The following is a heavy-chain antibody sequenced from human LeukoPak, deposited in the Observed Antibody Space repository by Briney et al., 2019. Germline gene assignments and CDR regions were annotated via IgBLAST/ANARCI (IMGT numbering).Heavy chain of an antibody. D-gene: IGHD2-2*01. CDR3: ARVVTPRYCSSTSCYWKGWFDP. Sequence: SVKVSCQASVGTLSRYAISLVRQAPGKRREGVGGIIDSFGTADYAQKFQGRVTIRADESTSTAYMELSSLRSEDTAVYYCARVVTPRYCSSTSCYWKGWFDPWGQGTLVTVSS. V-gene: IGHV1-69*13. J-gene: IGHJ5*02. CDR1: VGTLSRYA. CDR2: IIDSFGTA.